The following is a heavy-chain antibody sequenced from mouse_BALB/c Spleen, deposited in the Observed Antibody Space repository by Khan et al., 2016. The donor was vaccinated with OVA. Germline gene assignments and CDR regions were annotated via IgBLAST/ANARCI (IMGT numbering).Heavy chain of an antibody. CDR1: GFSLTTYG. CDR2: IWSGGNT. CDR3: AINSYRYYFTY. V-gene: IGHV2-4-1*01. D-gene: IGHD2-14*01. J-gene: IGHJ3*01. Sequence: QVQLQQSGPGLVQPSQSLSITCTVSGFSLTTYGVHWVRQSPGKGLEWLGLIWSGGNTDYNAAFISRLSISKDNSKSQVFFKMNSLQADDTAIYXCAINSYRYYFTYWGQGTLVTVSA.